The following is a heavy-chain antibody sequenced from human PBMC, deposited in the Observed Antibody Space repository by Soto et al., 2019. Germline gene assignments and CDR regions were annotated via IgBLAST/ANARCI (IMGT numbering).Heavy chain of an antibody. Sequence: TLCLTCTVSGRSISSGGYYWSWIRQHPGKGLEWIGYIYYSGSTYYNPSLKSRVTISVDTSKNQFSMKLSSVTAADTAVYYCARVGLYSSGWFDYWGQGNLVTVSS. CDR3: ARVGLYSSGWFDY. CDR1: GRSISSGGYY. CDR2: IYYSGST. V-gene: IGHV4-31*03. J-gene: IGHJ4*02. D-gene: IGHD6-19*01.